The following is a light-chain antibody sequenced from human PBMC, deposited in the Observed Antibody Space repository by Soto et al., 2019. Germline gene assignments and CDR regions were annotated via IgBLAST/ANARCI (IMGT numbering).Light chain of an antibody. V-gene: IGKV1-39*01. Sequence: DLQLTQSPSSLSASVGDRVSITCRASQSIRNSLSWYQHKAGKAPRHLIYDASSLQGGVPSRFSGSGSGTDFTLTISSLQPEDFATYYCQQSYSIPITFGQGTRLEI. J-gene: IGKJ5*01. CDR3: QQSYSIPIT. CDR1: QSIRNS. CDR2: DAS.